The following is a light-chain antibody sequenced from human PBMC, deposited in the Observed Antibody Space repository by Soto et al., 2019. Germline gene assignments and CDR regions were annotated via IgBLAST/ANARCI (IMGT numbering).Light chain of an antibody. CDR1: QTISSNY. Sequence: EIVLTQSPGPLSLSPGERATLSCRASQTISSNYLAWYQQKPGQAPRLLISGTSIRATGIPHRFSGSGSGTDFTLTISTLETEDYAVFYGQQYGSSPFTFGPGTKVDFK. CDR2: GTS. CDR3: QQYGSSPFT. V-gene: IGKV3-20*01. J-gene: IGKJ3*01.